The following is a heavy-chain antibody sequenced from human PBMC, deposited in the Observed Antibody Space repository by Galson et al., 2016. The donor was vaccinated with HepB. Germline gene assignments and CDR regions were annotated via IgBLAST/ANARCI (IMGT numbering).Heavy chain of an antibody. CDR1: GFAISAYW. CDR2: INQNASGK. D-gene: IGHD6-19*01. Sequence: SLRLSCAASGFAISAYWMSWVRQAPGKGLEWVASINQNASGKYYVDSVKGRFSISRDNVKNTLWLQMSGLRVDDTSMYYCASGYTSGVWGQGTMVTVSS. J-gene: IGHJ3*01. CDR3: ASGYTSGV. V-gene: IGHV3-7*01.